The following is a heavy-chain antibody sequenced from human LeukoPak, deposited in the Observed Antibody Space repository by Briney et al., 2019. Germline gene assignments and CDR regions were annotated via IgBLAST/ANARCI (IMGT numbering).Heavy chain of an antibody. V-gene: IGHV3-33*01. CDR2: IWYDGSNK. CDR3: ARVYGSGSYPHYYYYYGMDV. Sequence: PGRSLRLSCAASGFTFSSYGMHWVRQAPGKGLEWVAVIWYDGSNKYYADSVKGRFTISRDNSKNTLYLQMNSLRAEDTAVYYCARVYGSGSYPHYYYYYGMDVWGQGTTVTVSS. J-gene: IGHJ6*02. CDR1: GFTFSSYG. D-gene: IGHD3-10*01.